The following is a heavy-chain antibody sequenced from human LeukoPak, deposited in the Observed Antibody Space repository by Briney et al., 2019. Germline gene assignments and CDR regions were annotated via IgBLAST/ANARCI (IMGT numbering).Heavy chain of an antibody. J-gene: IGHJ4*02. CDR1: GFTFSSYG. Sequence: GRSLRLSCAASGFTFSSYGMHWVRQAPGKGLEWVAVISYDGSNKYYADSVKGRFTISRDNSKNTLYLQMNSLRAEDTAVYYCAKDRRQQLAQFDYWGQGTLVTVSS. CDR2: ISYDGSNK. V-gene: IGHV3-30*18. CDR3: AKDRRQQLAQFDY. D-gene: IGHD6-13*01.